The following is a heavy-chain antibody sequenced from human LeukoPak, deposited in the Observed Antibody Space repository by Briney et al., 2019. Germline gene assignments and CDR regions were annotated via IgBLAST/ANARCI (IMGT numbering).Heavy chain of an antibody. J-gene: IGHJ4*02. Sequence: PGRSLRLSCAASGFTFSSYGMHWVRQAPGKGLEWVAVISYDGSNKYYADSVKGRFTISRDNSKNTLYLQMNSLRAEDTAVYYCAAHVGNAGDFGYWGQGTLVAVSS. CDR1: GFTFSSYG. CDR2: ISYDGSNK. CDR3: AAHVGNAGDFGY. V-gene: IGHV3-30*03. D-gene: IGHD4-23*01.